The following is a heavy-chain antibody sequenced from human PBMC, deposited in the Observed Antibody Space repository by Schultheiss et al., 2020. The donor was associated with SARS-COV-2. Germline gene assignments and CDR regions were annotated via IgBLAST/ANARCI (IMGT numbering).Heavy chain of an antibody. J-gene: IGHJ6*02. CDR3: ARGARYYGMDV. D-gene: IGHD5-12*01. Sequence: SETLSLTCTVSGGSISSSSYYWSWIRQPPGKGLEWIGYIYYSGSTNYNPSLKSRVTISVDTSKNQFSLKLSSVTAADTAVYYCARGARYYGMDVWGQGTTVTVSS. CDR1: GGSISSSSYY. CDR2: IYYSGST. V-gene: IGHV4-61*01.